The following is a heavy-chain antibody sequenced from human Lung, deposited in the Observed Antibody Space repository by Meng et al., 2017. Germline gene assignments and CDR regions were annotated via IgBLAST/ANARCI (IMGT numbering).Heavy chain of an antibody. V-gene: IGHV4-34*01. CDR1: GGSFSDYY. CDR2: INHSGST. Sequence: QGPLKQWGARPLKPSDSLSLTCVVSGGSFSDYYWRWIRQPPGKGLEWIGEINHSGSTNYNPSLESRATISVDTPQNNLSLKLSSVTAADSAVYYCARGPTTMAHDFDYWGQGTLVTVSS. CDR3: ARGPTTMAHDFDY. J-gene: IGHJ4*02. D-gene: IGHD4-11*01.